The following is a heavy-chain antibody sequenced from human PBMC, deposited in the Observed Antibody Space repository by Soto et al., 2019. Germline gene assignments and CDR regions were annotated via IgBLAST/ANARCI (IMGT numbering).Heavy chain of an antibody. D-gene: IGHD2-15*01. J-gene: IGHJ4*02. V-gene: IGHV3-30*03. CDR3: ARDAGCSGGSCSGYFDY. CDR1: GFTFSSYG. CDR2: ISYDGSNK. Sequence: PGGSLRLSCAASGFTFSSYGMHWVRQAPGKGLEWVAVISYDGSNKYYADSVKGRFTISRDNSKNTLYLQMNSLRAEDTAVYYCARDAGCSGGSCSGYFDYWGQGTLVTVSS.